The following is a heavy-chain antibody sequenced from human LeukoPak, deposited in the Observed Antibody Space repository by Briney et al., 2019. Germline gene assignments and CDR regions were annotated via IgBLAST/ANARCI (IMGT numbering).Heavy chain of an antibody. CDR3: ARRNTADASIDF. J-gene: IGHJ4*02. V-gene: IGHV4-59*08. Sequence: PETLSLTCSVSGGSIIGHWWSWIRQPPGKGLEWIGGVFYSGSNNYNPSLKSRLTISLDTSKNQFSLNLRSVTATDTAMYYCARRNTADASIDFWGQGTLVTASS. D-gene: IGHD4-17*01. CDR2: VFYSGSN. CDR1: GGSIIGHW.